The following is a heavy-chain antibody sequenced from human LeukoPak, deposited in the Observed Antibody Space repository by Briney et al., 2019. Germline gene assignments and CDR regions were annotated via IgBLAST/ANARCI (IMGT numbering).Heavy chain of an antibody. CDR3: AEEFWGRHAGSSFDY. Sequence: GGSLRLSCAASGFTFSSYAMSWVRQAPGKGLEWVSAISGSGGSTYYADSVKGRFTISRDNSKNTLYLQMNSLRAEDTAVYYCAEEFWGRHAGSSFDYWGQGTLVTVSS. J-gene: IGHJ4*02. D-gene: IGHD2-15*01. CDR1: GFTFSSYA. CDR2: ISGSGGST. V-gene: IGHV3-23*01.